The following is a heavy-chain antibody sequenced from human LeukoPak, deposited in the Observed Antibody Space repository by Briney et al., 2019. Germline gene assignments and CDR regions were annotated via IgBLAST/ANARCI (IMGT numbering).Heavy chain of an antibody. V-gene: IGHV3-23*01. CDR2: ISASGAIT. CDR1: GFTFRNYA. D-gene: IGHD1-1*01. Sequence: GGSLRLSCAAAGFTFRNYAMSWVRQPPGKGLEWVSVISASGAITNYADSVKGRLTISRDNSKNTLYLQMNSLRAEDTALYYCAKLERRHYGGNRFDFWGQGTLLTVSS. J-gene: IGHJ4*02. CDR3: AKLERRHYGGNRFDF.